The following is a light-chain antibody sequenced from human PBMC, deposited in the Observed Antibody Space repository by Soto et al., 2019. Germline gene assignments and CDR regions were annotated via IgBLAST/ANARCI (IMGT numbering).Light chain of an antibody. V-gene: IGLV2-8*01. J-gene: IGLJ1*01. CDR1: SSDVGGYNF. Sequence: QSALTQPPSASGSPGQSVTISCTGTSSDVGGYNFVSWYQHHPGKAPKLIIYEVNKRPSGVPNRFSGSKSGNTASLTVSGLQSEHEGDYYCNSYAGSNIYVFGTGTKLTVL. CDR2: EVN. CDR3: NSYAGSNIYV.